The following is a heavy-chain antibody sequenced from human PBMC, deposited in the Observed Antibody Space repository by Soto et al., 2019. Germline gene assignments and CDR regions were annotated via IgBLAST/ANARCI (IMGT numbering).Heavy chain of an antibody. V-gene: IGHV4-39*07. D-gene: IGHD3-22*01. CDR3: ARRGDSSGYYVFDY. CDR1: GGSISSTGYN. Sequence: QLQLQESGPGLVKPSETLSLTCTVSGGSISSTGYNWDWIRQPPGKGLEWIGSLYYSGETYYNPSLKSRVTISVDTSKNQFSLKLSSVTAADTAVYYCARRGDSSGYYVFDYWGQGTLVTVSS. CDR2: LYYSGET. J-gene: IGHJ4*02.